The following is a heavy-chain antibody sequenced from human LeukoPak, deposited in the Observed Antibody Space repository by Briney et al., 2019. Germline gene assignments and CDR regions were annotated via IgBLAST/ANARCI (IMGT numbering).Heavy chain of an antibody. D-gene: IGHD1-1*01. CDR1: AYSLTTHW. V-gene: IGHV5-51*01. J-gene: IGHJ3*01. Sequence: LGASLKTSSQVFAYSLTTHWIGWVRHMPGKGLGLMGINYPGNSDAEYSPSLQGQVTISADKSINTAYLQWSSLDASDTAIYCCASDNWNDVHDAFDFWGQGTVVTVSS. CDR3: ASDNWNDVHDAFDF. CDR2: NYPGNSDA.